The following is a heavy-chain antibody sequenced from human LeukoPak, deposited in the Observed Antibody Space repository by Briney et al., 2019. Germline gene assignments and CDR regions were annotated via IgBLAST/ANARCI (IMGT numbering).Heavy chain of an antibody. J-gene: IGHJ4*02. CDR3: ARDATPTQLWFRGSFDY. V-gene: IGHV3-48*01. CDR1: GFTFSDFG. Sequence: GGSLRLSCAASGFTFSDFGMTWVRQAPGKGLEWVSYISSSSLSIYYADSVKGRFTISRDNARNSLYLQMNSLIAEDTAMYYCARDATPTQLWFRGSFDYWGLGALVTVAS. D-gene: IGHD5-18*01. CDR2: ISSSSLSI.